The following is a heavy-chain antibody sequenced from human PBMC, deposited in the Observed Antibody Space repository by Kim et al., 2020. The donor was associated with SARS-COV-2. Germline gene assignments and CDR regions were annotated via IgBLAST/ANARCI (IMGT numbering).Heavy chain of an antibody. V-gene: IGHV3-48*02. D-gene: IGHD3-9*01. CDR3: GEGVDIFTGYCHYYYYG. CDR1: GFTFSSYS. J-gene: IGHJ6*01. Sequence: GGSLRLSCAASGFTFSSYSMHWVRQAPGKGLEWVSYICNSSSIYYSADVVGRCSISCSNNKKTTLHQMINLLSDENAAEYYSGEGVDIFTGYCHYYYYG. CDR2: ICNSSSI.